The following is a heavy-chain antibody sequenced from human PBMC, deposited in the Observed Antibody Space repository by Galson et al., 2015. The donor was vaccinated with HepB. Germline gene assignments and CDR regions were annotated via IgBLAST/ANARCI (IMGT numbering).Heavy chain of an antibody. CDR3: ARGSGLGHYFGY. J-gene: IGHJ4*02. CDR1: GFSLSNYG. V-gene: IGHV3-48*01. CDR2: ISGNSMTI. Sequence: SLRLSCAGSGFSLSNYGMNWVRQAPGKGLEWVSYISGNSMTIYYADSVKGRFTISRDNAKNSLYLLMNSLRGEDTAAYYCARGSGLGHYFGYWGQGTLVPVSS.